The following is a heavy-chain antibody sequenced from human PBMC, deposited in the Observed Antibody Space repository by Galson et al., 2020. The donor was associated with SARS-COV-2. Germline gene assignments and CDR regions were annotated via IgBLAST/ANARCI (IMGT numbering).Heavy chain of an antibody. J-gene: IGHJ4*02. V-gene: IGHV3-74*01. D-gene: IGHD7-27*01. CDR1: GFPFSDYS. CDR2: IYSEGSST. CDR3: ARGDMGNDYFDY. Sequence: ALHGESLKISCAASGFPFSDYSMNWVRQAPGKGLEWVSRIYSEGSSTSYADSVKGRFTISGDNAKNTLYLQMNSLRAEDTAVYYCARGDMGNDYFDYWGQGTLVTVSS.